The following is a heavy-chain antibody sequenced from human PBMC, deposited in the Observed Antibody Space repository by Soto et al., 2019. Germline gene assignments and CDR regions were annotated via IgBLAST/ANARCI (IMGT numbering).Heavy chain of an antibody. V-gene: IGHV1-18*01. CDR2: ISAYNGNT. J-gene: IGHJ3*02. Sequence: QVQLVQSGAEVKKPGASVKVSCKASGYTFTSYGISWVRQAPGQGLEWMGWISAYNGNTNYAQKLQGRVTLTTYTSSSRAYTDLRTLRSDDTAVYYCARCMPMYYSDRSVPNRDYFDIWGQGTMVTVSS. CDR3: ARCMPMYYSDRSVPNRDYFDI. CDR1: GYTFTSYG. D-gene: IGHD3-22*01.